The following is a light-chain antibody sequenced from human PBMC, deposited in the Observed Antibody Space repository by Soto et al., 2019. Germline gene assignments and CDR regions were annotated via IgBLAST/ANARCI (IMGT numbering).Light chain of an antibody. Sequence: QSALTQPASVSGSPGQSITISCTGTSSDVGGCNYVSWYQQHPGNAPKLMIYDVSNRPSGVSNRFSGSKSGNTDSLTSSGLQAEDEADYYCSSYTSSSTVVFGGGTKLTV. CDR3: SSYTSSSTVV. J-gene: IGLJ2*01. V-gene: IGLV2-14*01. CDR1: SSDVGGCNY. CDR2: DVS.